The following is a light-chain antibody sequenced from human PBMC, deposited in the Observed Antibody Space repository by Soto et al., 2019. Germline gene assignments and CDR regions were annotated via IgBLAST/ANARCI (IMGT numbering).Light chain of an antibody. CDR1: QSVSIW. V-gene: IGKV1-5*01. CDR2: NAS. CDR3: LQDYNYPLT. J-gene: IGKJ4*01. Sequence: DIQMTQSPSTLSASVGGRVTITCRASQSVSIWLAWYQHKPGKAPKILIWNASTLQRGVPSRFSGSGSGTEFTLTISSLQPDDFATYYCLQDYNYPLTFGGGTKVDIK.